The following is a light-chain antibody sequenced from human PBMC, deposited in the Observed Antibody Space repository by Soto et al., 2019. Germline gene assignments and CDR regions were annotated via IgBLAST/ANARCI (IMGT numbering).Light chain of an antibody. Sequence: DIVMTQSPDSLAVSLGERATIDCRSSQSLLYSSNNKNYLAWYQQKPGQPPTLLIYWSSTRESGVPDRFSGSGSGTDFTLTISSLQAEDVEVYYCQQYYSTPLTLGGGTKVDIK. CDR2: WSS. CDR3: QQYYSTPLT. J-gene: IGKJ4*01. V-gene: IGKV4-1*01. CDR1: QSLLYSSNNKNY.